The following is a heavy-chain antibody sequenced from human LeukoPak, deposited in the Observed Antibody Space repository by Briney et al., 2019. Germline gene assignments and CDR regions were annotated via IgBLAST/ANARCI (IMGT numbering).Heavy chain of an antibody. D-gene: IGHD2-15*01. V-gene: IGHV1-3*01. Sequence: ASVKVSCKASGYTFTSYAMHWVRQAPGQRLEWMGWINAGNGNTKYSQKFQGRVTITRDTSASTAYMELSSLRSEDTAVYYCARDRVAESPLGYYYYYGMDVWGQGTTVTVSS. CDR2: INAGNGNT. J-gene: IGHJ6*02. CDR1: GYTFTSYA. CDR3: ARDRVAESPLGYYYYYGMDV.